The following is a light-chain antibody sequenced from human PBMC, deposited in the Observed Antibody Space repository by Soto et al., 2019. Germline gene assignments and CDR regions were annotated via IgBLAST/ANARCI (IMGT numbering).Light chain of an antibody. Sequence: QSALTQPRSVSGSPGQSVTISCTGTSSDVGGFNSVSWYQHHPDKVPKLMIYDVTKRPSGVPFRFSGSKSGNTASLTISGLQADDEADYYCYSYAGTNTHVFGTGTKVPS. CDR1: SSDVGGFNS. J-gene: IGLJ1*01. V-gene: IGLV2-11*01. CDR2: DVT. CDR3: YSYAGTNTHV.